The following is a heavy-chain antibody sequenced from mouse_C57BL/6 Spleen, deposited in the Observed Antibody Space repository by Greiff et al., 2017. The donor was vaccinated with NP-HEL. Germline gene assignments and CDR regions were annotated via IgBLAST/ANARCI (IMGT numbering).Heavy chain of an antibody. CDR2: IDPETGGT. V-gene: IGHV1-15*01. J-gene: IGHJ1*03. CDR3: TRRIYYYGSSYHWYFDV. CDR1: GYTFTDYE. Sequence: QVQLQQSGAELVRPGASVTLSCKASGYTFTDYEMHWVKQTPVHGLEWIGAIDPETGGTAYNQKFKGKAILTADKSSSTAYMELRSLTSEDSAVYYCTRRIYYYGSSYHWYFDVWGTGTTVTVSS. D-gene: IGHD1-1*01.